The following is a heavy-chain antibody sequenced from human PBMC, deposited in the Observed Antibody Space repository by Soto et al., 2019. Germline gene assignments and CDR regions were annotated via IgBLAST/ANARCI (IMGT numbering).Heavy chain of an antibody. CDR1: GYTFTGYY. J-gene: IGHJ3*02. D-gene: IGHD3-22*01. V-gene: IGHV1-2*04. CDR2: INPNSGGT. Sequence: ASGKVSCNASGYTFTGYYMHWVRQAPGQGLEWMGWINPNSGGTNYAQKFQGWVTMTRDTSISTAYMELSRLRSDDTAGYYCARDHYDSSGYIDFDIWGHVTMFTFS. CDR3: ARDHYDSSGYIDFDI.